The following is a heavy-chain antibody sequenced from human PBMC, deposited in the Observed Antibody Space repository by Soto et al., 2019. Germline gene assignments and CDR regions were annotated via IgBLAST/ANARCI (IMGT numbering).Heavy chain of an antibody. J-gene: IGHJ4*02. CDR2: ISGSGGNT. D-gene: IGHD1-26*01. Sequence: EVQLLESGGGLVQPGGSLRLSCAASGFTFSSYAMSWVRQAPGKGLEWVSGISGSGGNTYYADSVKGRFTISRDNSKNTLFLQMYSLRAEDTAVYYCARERATSVGFRWTDYWGQGTLVTVSS. CDR3: ARERATSVGFRWTDY. V-gene: IGHV3-23*01. CDR1: GFTFSSYA.